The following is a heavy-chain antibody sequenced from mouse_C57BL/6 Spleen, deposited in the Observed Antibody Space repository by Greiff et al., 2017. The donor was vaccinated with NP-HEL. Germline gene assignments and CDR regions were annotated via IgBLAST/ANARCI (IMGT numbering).Heavy chain of an antibody. CDR3: ARSSDPSWYFDV. J-gene: IGHJ1*03. CDR1: GYTFTDYY. V-gene: IGHV1-76*01. Sequence: QVQLKESGAELVRPGASVKLSCKASGYTFTDYYINWVKQRPGQGLEWIARIYPGSGNTYYNEKFKGKATLTAEKSSSTAYMQLSSLTSEDSAVYFCARSSDPSWYFDVWGTGTTVTVSS. D-gene: IGHD6-1*01. CDR2: IYPGSGNT.